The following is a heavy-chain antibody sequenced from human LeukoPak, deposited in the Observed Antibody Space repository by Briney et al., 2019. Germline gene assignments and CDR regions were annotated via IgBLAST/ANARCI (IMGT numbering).Heavy chain of an antibody. D-gene: IGHD3-22*01. Sequence: ASVKVSCKASGYTFTSYGISWVRQARGQRVEWIGWIVVGSGNTNYAQKFQERVTITRDMSTSTAYMELSSLRSEDTAVYYCAAWVKAHDSSAYIPSPWGQGTLVTVSS. CDR3: AAWVKAHDSSAYIPSP. J-gene: IGHJ5*02. CDR2: IVVGSGNT. V-gene: IGHV1-58*02. CDR1: GYTFTSYG.